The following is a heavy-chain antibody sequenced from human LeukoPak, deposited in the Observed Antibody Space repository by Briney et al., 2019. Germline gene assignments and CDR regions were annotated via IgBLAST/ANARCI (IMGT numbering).Heavy chain of an antibody. CDR2: IYTSGST. CDR3: ARSRGPYGGNSRYAFDI. V-gene: IGHV4-61*02. Sequence: SETLSLTCTVSGVSISSGSYYWSWIRQPAGKGLEWIGRIYTSGSTNYNPSLKSRITISVDTSKNQFSLKLSSVTAADTAVYYCARSRGPYGGNSRYAFDIWGQGTMVTVSS. J-gene: IGHJ3*02. CDR1: GVSISSGSYY. D-gene: IGHD4-23*01.